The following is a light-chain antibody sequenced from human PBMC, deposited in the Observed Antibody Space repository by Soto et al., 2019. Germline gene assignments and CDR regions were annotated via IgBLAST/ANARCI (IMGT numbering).Light chain of an antibody. V-gene: IGLV2-11*01. J-gene: IGLJ3*02. CDR2: EVN. CDR3: CLSPGSLPCL. Sequence: QSVLTQPRSVSGSPGQSVTISCTATGSDVGDSSHVSWYQLHPGKAPKLMIYEVNNRPSGVPDRFSGSKSGSTASLTISGLQAEDEAEYYCCLSPGSLPCLFGGGTKVTVL. CDR1: GSDVGDSSH.